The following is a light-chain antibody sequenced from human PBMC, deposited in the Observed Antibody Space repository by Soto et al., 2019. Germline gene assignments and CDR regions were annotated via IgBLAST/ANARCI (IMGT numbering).Light chain of an antibody. J-gene: IGLJ1*01. V-gene: IGLV2-8*01. CDR2: EVS. CDR3: SSYGGSNNFHV. Sequence: QSALTQPPSASGSPGQSVTISCTGTSSDVGGYNYVSWYQQHPGKAPKLMIYEVSKRPSRVPDRFSGSKSGNTASLTVSGLQAEDEADYYCSSYGGSNNFHVFGTGTKLTVL. CDR1: SSDVGGYNY.